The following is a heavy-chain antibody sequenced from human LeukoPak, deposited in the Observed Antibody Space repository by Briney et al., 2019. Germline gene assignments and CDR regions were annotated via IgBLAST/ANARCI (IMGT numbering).Heavy chain of an antibody. D-gene: IGHD2-2*01. J-gene: IGHJ5*02. Sequence: GESLKISCKGSGYSFTSYWISWVRQMPGKGLEWMGRIDPSDSHTNYSPSFQGHVTISADKSISTAYLQWSSLKASDTAMYYCARGGYCSSSSCRNWFDPWGQGTLVTVSS. CDR2: IDPSDSHT. CDR1: GYSFTSYW. V-gene: IGHV5-10-1*01. CDR3: ARGGYCSSSSCRNWFDP.